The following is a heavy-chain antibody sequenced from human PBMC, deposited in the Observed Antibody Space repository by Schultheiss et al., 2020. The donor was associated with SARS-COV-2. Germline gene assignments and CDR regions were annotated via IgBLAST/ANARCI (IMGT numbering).Heavy chain of an antibody. Sequence: SETLSLTCTVSGGSISSGGYYWSWIRQHPGKGLEWIGYIYYSGNTNYNPSLKSRLTISVDTSKNQFSLKLSSVTAADSAVYYCAREDMGPGKAQVDYWGQGTLVTVSS. V-gene: IGHV4-31*03. CDR2: IYYSGNT. D-gene: IGHD3-10*01. J-gene: IGHJ4*02. CDR3: AREDMGPGKAQVDY. CDR1: GGSISSGGYY.